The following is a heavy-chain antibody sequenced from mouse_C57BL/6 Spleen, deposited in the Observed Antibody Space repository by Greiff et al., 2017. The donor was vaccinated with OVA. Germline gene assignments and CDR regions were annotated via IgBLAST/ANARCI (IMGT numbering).Heavy chain of an antibody. CDR1: GYAFSSSW. CDR2: IYPGDGDT. Sequence: VQLQQSGPELVKPGASVKISCKASGYAFSSSWMNWVKQRPGKGLEWIGRIYPGDGDTNYNGKFKGKATLTADKSSSTAYMQLSSLTSEDSAVYFCEREYGNSFDYWGQGTTLTVSS. D-gene: IGHD2-10*02. J-gene: IGHJ2*01. V-gene: IGHV1-82*01. CDR3: EREYGNSFDY.